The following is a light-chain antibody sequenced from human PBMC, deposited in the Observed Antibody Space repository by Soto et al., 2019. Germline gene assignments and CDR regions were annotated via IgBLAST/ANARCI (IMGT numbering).Light chain of an antibody. Sequence: EIVLTQSPGTLSLSPGERATLSCRASQSVSSSYLARYQQKPGQAPRLLICGGSSRATGIPDRFSGSGSEKDFTLTISRLEPEDFAVYYCQQYGTSPLTFGGGTKVDIK. CDR2: GGS. CDR3: QQYGTSPLT. CDR1: QSVSSSY. V-gene: IGKV3-20*01. J-gene: IGKJ4*01.